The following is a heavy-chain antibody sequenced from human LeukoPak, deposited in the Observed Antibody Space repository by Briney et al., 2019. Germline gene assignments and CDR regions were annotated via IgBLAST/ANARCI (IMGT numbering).Heavy chain of an antibody. CDR3: ARDSVGDWFDP. V-gene: IGHV4-61*02. J-gene: IGHJ5*02. D-gene: IGHD1-26*01. Sequence: SETLSPTSTVSGDSLNSGRYYWSWIRHPAGKGLDYIGRIYRSGRTTYNPSLTSRVTISVDTSRNQFSLELSSVTAADTAVYYCARDSVGDWFDPWGQGTLVTVSS. CDR2: IYRSGRT. CDR1: GDSLNSGRYY.